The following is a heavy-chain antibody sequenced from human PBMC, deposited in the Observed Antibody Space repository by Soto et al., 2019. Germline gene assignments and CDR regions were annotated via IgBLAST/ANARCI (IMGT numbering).Heavy chain of an antibody. CDR3: ARGHDYGDYVNNIGFDY. D-gene: IGHD4-17*01. J-gene: IGHJ4*02. Sequence: QVQLVESGGGVVQPGRSLRLSCAASGFTFSSYGMHWVRQAPGKGLEWVAVIWYDGSNKYYADSVKGRFTISRDNSKNTLYLQMNSLRAEDTAVYYCARGHDYGDYVNNIGFDYWGQGTLVTVSS. CDR2: IWYDGSNK. V-gene: IGHV3-33*01. CDR1: GFTFSSYG.